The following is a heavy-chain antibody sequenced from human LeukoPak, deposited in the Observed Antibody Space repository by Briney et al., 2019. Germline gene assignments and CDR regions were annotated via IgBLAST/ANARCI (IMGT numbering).Heavy chain of an antibody. J-gene: IGHJ4*02. CDR3: ARQGTRLWGFLDY. V-gene: IGHV4-34*01. D-gene: IGHD6-6*01. CDR2: ISHSGSA. CDR1: GESFSGYY. Sequence: PSETLSLTCAVYGESFSGYYWGWIRQSPGKGLEWIGEISHSGSASYNPSLKSRVIISADTSKNQFSLSLRSVTAADTAVYFCARQGTRLWGFLDYWGQGTLVAVSS.